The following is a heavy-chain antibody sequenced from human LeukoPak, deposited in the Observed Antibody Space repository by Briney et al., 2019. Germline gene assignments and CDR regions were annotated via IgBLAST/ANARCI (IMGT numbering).Heavy chain of an antibody. CDR3: ARGGRPAATIAAHP. CDR2: SNPNSGVT. CDR1: GYTFTGHY. J-gene: IGHJ4*02. Sequence: SSVKVSCKGSGYTFTGHYLHWVRQAPGQGLERMGWSNPNSGVTSYAQRFQGRVAVTRDTFIDTAYMELSMLKSDDTAVYSCARGGRPAATIAAHPWGQGTLVTVSS. V-gene: IGHV1-2*02. D-gene: IGHD6-6*01.